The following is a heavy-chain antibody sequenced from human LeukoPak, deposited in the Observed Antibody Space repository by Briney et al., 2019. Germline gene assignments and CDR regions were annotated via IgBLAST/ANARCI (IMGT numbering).Heavy chain of an antibody. J-gene: IGHJ6*02. D-gene: IGHD5-12*01. CDR3: ATEIVATDSRYYGMDV. CDR2: FDPEDGET. V-gene: IGHV1-24*01. CDR1: GYTLTELS. Sequence: ASVKVSCKVSGYTLTELSMHWVRQAPGKGLEWMGGFDPEDGETIYAQKFQGRVTMTEDTSTDTAYMELSSLGSEDTAVYYCATEIVATDSRYYGMDVWGQGTTVTVSS.